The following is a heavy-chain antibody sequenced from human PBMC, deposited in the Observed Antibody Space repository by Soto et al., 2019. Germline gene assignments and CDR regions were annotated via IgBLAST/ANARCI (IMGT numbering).Heavy chain of an antibody. D-gene: IGHD6-13*01. V-gene: IGHV6-1*01. Sequence: SQTLSLTRAISGDSVSSNSAAWNWIRQSPSRGLKWLGRTYYRSKWYNDYAVSVKSRITINPDTSKNQFSLQLNSVTPEDTAVYYCARDAPPYSSSWHQGYNWFDPWGQGTLVTVSS. CDR3: ARDAPPYSSSWHQGYNWFDP. J-gene: IGHJ5*02. CDR1: GDSVSSNSAA. CDR2: TYYRSKWYN.